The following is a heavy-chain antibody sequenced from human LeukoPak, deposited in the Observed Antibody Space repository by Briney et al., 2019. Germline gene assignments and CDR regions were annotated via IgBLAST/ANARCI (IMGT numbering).Heavy chain of an antibody. J-gene: IGHJ4*02. D-gene: IGHD2-15*01. CDR2: ISYDGSNK. CDR3: AKDRYICSGGSCPSDY. V-gene: IGHV3-30*18. CDR1: GFTFSSHG. Sequence: GRSLRLSCAASGFTFSSHGMHWVRQAPGKGLEWVAVISYDGSNKYYADSVKGRFTISRDNSKNTLYLQMNSLRAEDTAVYYCAKDRYICSGGSCPSDYWGQGTLVTVSS.